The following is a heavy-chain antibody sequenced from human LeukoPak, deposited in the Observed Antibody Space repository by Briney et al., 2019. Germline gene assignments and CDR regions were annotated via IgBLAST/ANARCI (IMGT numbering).Heavy chain of an antibody. J-gene: IGHJ4*02. CDR2: ISSNGGST. Sequence: PGGSLRLSCAASGFTFRSYAMHWVRQAPGKGLEYVSTISSNGGSTYYANSVMGRFSISRDNSKNTLYLQMGSLRAEDMAVYYCARARLVVTAFDSWGQGTLVTVSS. V-gene: IGHV3-64*01. D-gene: IGHD2-21*02. CDR1: GFTFRSYA. CDR3: ARARLVVTAFDS.